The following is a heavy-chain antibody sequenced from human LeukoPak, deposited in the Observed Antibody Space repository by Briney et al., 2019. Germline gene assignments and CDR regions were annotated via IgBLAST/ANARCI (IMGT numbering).Heavy chain of an antibody. D-gene: IGHD6-19*01. V-gene: IGHV4-59*01. J-gene: IGHJ4*01. CDR1: GGSISSYY. CDR2: IHYSGST. Sequence: PSGTLSLTCTVSGGSISSYYWSWIRQPPGKGLEWIGYIHYSGSTNYNPSLKSRVTISVDTSKKQSSLKVRSLTAADTAVYYCARDRGSGFDYWGQGTLVTVSS. CDR3: ARDRGSGFDY.